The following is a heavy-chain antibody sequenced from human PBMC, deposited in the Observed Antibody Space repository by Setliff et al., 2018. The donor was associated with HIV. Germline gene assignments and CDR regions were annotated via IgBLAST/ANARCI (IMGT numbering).Heavy chain of an antibody. CDR3: ARDRELARHYYYGMDV. V-gene: IGHV4-31*03. D-gene: IGHD6-6*01. CDR2: IYYSENT. CDR1: GGSISSGGYY. Sequence: SETLSLTCTVSGGSISSGGYYWSWIRQHPGKGLEWIGYIYYSENTYYNPSLKSRLTISVDTSKNQFSLKLTSMTAADTAVYYCARDRELARHYYYGMDVWGQGTTVTVSS. J-gene: IGHJ6*02.